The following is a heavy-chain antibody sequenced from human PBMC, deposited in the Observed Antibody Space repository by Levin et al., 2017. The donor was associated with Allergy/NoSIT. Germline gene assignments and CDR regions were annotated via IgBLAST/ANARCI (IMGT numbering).Heavy chain of an antibody. CDR1: GFTFSNYA. V-gene: IGHV3-30*04. CDR2: ISYDGNKT. J-gene: IGHJ4*02. CDR3: ARTKGYRFGY. D-gene: IGHD1-1*01. Sequence: HAGGSLRLSCAASGFTFSNYAMHWVRQTPGKGLEWVTIISYDGNKTYYADSVKGRFTISRDNSKSTLYLQMNSLRTDDTAVYYCARTKGYRFGYWGQGTLVTVSS.